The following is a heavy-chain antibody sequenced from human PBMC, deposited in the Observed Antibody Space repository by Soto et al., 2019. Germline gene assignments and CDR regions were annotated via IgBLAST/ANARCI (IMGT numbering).Heavy chain of an antibody. J-gene: IGHJ6*02. CDR2: ISYDGSNK. D-gene: IGHD1-1*01. CDR1: GFTFSSYA. V-gene: IGHV3-30-3*01. Sequence: GGSLRLSCAASGFTFSSYAMHWVRQAPGKGLEWVAVISYDGSNKYYADSVKGRFTISRGNSKNTLYLQMNSLRAEDTAVYYCARGAQLELSPLASYGMDVWGQGTTVTVYS. CDR3: ARGAQLELSPLASYGMDV.